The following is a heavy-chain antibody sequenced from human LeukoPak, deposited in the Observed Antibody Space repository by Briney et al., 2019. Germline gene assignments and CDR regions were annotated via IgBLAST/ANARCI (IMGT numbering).Heavy chain of an antibody. V-gene: IGHV4-4*07. D-gene: IGHD6-13*01. CDR2: IHTSGST. J-gene: IGHJ4*02. CDR1: GGSISSYY. Sequence: SQTLSLTCTVSGGSISSYYWSWIRQPAGKGLEWIGRIHTSGSTNYNPSLKSRVTMSVDTSKNQFSLKLSSVTAADTAVYYCARGGGIAVAGTVWPPFDYWGQGTLVTVSS. CDR3: ARGGGIAVAGTVWPPFDY.